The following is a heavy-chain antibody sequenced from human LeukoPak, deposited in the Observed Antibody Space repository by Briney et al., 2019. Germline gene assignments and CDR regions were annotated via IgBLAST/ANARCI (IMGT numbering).Heavy chain of an antibody. V-gene: IGHV3-73*01. Sequence: GGSLRLSCSASGLTFSVSAIHWVRQASGKGLEWVGRIKTKADNYATAYAASVKGRFTISRDDSTNTAYLQMNSLKTEDTAVYYCTHPAYYYNVDVWGKGATVTVSS. D-gene: IGHD6-25*01. CDR3: THPAYYYNVDV. CDR2: IKTKADNYAT. CDR1: GLTFSVSA. J-gene: IGHJ6*04.